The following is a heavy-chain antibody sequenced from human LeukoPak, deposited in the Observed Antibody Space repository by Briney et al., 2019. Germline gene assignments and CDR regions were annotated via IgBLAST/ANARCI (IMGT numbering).Heavy chain of an antibody. V-gene: IGHV1-18*01. D-gene: IGHD2-8*01. CDR1: GYTFTIYG. Sequence: ASVKVSCKASGYTFTIYGITWVRQAPGQGLEWMGWISAYNGKTNYAQKFQGRVTLTTDTSTSTACMELRSLRSDGTAVYYCASCHCTNGVCYGECEYFQHWGQGTLVTVSS. CDR2: ISAYNGKT. CDR3: ASCHCTNGVCYGECEYFQH. J-gene: IGHJ1*01.